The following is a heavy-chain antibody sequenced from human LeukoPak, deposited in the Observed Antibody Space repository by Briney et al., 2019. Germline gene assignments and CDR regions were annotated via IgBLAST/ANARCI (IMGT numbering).Heavy chain of an antibody. CDR3: ARDGPPVGAGDFDY. CDR1: GFSTSTYS. J-gene: IGHJ4*02. V-gene: IGHV3-48*01. D-gene: IGHD3-10*01. Sequence: PGGSLRLSCAASGFSTSTYSMGWARQAPGEGLEWVSYIGSTSIYADSVKGRFTISRDNAKNSLFLQMNSLRAEDTAVYYCARDGPPVGAGDFDYWGQGTPVTVSS. CDR2: IGSTSI.